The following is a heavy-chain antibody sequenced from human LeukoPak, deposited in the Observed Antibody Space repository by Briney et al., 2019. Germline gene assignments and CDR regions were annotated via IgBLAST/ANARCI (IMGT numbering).Heavy chain of an antibody. CDR1: GYTCTGYY. CDR2: INPNSGGT. V-gene: IGHV1-2*02. Sequence: GASVKVSCKASGYTCTGYYMHWVRQAPGQGLEWMGWINPNSGGTNYAQKFQGRVTMTRDTSISTAYMELSRLRSDDTAVYYCARGLGFGELSRFDYWGQGTLVTVSS. D-gene: IGHD3-10*01. J-gene: IGHJ4*02. CDR3: ARGLGFGELSRFDY.